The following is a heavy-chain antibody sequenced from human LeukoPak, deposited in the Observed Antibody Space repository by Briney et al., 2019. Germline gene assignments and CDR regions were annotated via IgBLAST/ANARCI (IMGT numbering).Heavy chain of an antibody. CDR3: ARERSDIVVVPAFGNYYFDY. D-gene: IGHD2-2*01. J-gene: IGHJ4*02. CDR2: ISSSGSTI. CDR1: GFTFSSYE. V-gene: IGHV3-48*03. Sequence: GGSLRLSCAASGFTFSSYEMNWVRQAPGKGLEWVSYISSSGSTIYYADSVKGRFTISRDNAKNPLYLQMNSLRAEDTAVYYCARERSDIVVVPAFGNYYFDYWGQGTLVTVSS.